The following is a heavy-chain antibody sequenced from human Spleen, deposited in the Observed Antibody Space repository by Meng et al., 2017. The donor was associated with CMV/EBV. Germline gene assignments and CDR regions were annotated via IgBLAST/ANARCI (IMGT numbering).Heavy chain of an antibody. CDR2: IDDSGAT. J-gene: IGHJ4*02. CDR1: GVFVTSSGSY. D-gene: IGHD3-3*01. V-gene: IGHV4-39*07. Sequence: ESLKISCTVSGVFVTSSGSYWGWIRQSPGKGLEWIGSIDDSGATYYNPFLNSRISTSVRVTMSVDSSRNHFSLRLSSVTAADTAVYYCARAASTSYDFWSGLGHYFDHWGQGTLVTVSS. CDR3: ARAASTSYDFWSGLGHYFDH.